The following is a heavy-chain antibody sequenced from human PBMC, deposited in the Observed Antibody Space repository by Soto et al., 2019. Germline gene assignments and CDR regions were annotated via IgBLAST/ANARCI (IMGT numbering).Heavy chain of an antibody. Sequence: DVQLVESGGGLIQPGEALRLSCAAFGLTVSGKKYVAWVRQAPGKGLEWVSALYDVDGTYYADSVKGRFTTSRDSSKTTVYRQMNGLRPDDTAVYYCASCPEREHAYAVWGQGTTVTVSS. CDR3: ASCPEREHAYAV. D-gene: IGHD1-1*01. CDR1: GLTVSGKKY. J-gene: IGHJ3*01. CDR2: LYDVDGT. V-gene: IGHV3-53*01.